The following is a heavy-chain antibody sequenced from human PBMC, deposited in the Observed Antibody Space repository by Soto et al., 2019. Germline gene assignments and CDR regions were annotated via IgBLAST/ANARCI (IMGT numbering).Heavy chain of an antibody. CDR2: INPNSGGT. Sequence: ASVKVSCKASGYTFTGYYMHWVRQAPGQGLEWMGWINPNSGGTNYAQKFQGWVTMTRDTSISTAYMELSRLRSDDTAVYYCARGSLGALHAFGVWGQGTMVTVSS. CDR1: GYTFTGYY. CDR3: ARGSLGALHAFGV. D-gene: IGHD3-16*01. V-gene: IGHV1-2*04. J-gene: IGHJ3*01.